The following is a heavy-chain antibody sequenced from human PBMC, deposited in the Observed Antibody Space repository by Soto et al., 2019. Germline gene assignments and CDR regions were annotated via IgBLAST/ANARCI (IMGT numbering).Heavy chain of an antibody. Sequence: QLQLQESGPGLVKPSETLSLTCTVSGGSINNSSFYWGWVRQPPGKRLEWIGSIYYSGSAYYNPSLKSRLTISVDTSKIQFSLNLSSVTAADTAVYFCARRPLVRGIIPYYFDSWGPGTLVTVSS. J-gene: IGHJ4*02. CDR3: ARRPLVRGIIPYYFDS. V-gene: IGHV4-39*01. CDR2: IYYSGSA. D-gene: IGHD3-10*01. CDR1: GGSINNSSFY.